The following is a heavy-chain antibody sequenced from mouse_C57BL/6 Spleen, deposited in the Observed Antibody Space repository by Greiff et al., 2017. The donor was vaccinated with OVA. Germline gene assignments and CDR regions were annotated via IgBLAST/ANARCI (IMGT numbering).Heavy chain of an antibody. CDR3: TRKLSYAMDY. CDR1: GYTFTSYW. Sequence: EVQLQQSGTVLARPGASVKMSCKTSGYTFTSYWMHWVKQRPGQGLEWIGAIYPGTSDTSYNQKFKGKAKLTADTSASTAYMELSSLTNEDSAVSYCTRKLSYAMDYWGQGTSVTVSS. J-gene: IGHJ4*01. V-gene: IGHV1-5*01. CDR2: IYPGTSDT.